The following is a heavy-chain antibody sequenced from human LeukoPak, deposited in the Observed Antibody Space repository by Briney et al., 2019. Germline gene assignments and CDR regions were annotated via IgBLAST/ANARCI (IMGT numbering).Heavy chain of an antibody. D-gene: IGHD3-22*01. CDR1: GGSFSGYY. J-gene: IGHJ5*02. CDR3: ARGGYYDSSGYYQWNWFDP. CDR2: INHSGST. Sequence: SETLSLTCAVYGGSFSGYYWGWIRQPPGKGLEWIGEINHSGSTNCNPSLKSRVTISVDTSKNQFSLKLSSVTAADTAVYYCARGGYYDSSGYYQWNWFDPWGQGTLVTVSS. V-gene: IGHV4-34*01.